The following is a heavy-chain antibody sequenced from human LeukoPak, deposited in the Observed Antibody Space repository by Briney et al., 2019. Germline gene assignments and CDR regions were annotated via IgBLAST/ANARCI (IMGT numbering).Heavy chain of an antibody. CDR2: IYSSGST. V-gene: IGHV4-61*05. Sequence: SETLSLTCTVSGGSISNSSYYWGWIRQPPGKGLEWIGYIYSSGSTNYNPSLKSRVTISVETSKNQFSLKLSSVTAADTAVYYCARSFAGVTPYFDYWGQGTLVTVSS. CDR1: GGSISNSSYY. J-gene: IGHJ4*02. CDR3: ARSFAGVTPYFDY. D-gene: IGHD3-16*01.